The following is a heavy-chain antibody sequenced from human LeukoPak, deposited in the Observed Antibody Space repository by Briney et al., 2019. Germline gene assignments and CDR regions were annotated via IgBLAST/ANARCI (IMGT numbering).Heavy chain of an antibody. CDR1: GDSISSYY. CDR3: ARAAGYDSSAMDY. CDR2: IYYSGST. J-gene: IGHJ4*02. Sequence: PSETLPLTCTVSGDSISSYYWSWIRQPPGKGLEWIGYIYYSGSTNYNPSLKSRVTMSVDTSKNQFSLKLSSVTAADTAVYYCARAAGYDSSAMDYWGQGTLVTVSS. D-gene: IGHD3-22*01. V-gene: IGHV4-59*01.